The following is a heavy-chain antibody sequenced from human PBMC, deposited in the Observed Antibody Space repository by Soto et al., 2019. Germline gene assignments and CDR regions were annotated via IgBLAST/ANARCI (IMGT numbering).Heavy chain of an antibody. D-gene: IGHD3-22*01. CDR2: LYYGRSA. V-gene: IGHV4-59*01. CDR1: GDSISTYY. J-gene: IGHJ4*02. CDR3: ALRSMAVVPEY. Sequence: QVQLQESGPGLVKPSETLSLTCAVSGDSISTYYCMCIRQPPGKGLESIGYLYYGRSANYNPSLKSRVTLSVDTSTNQCSQTLSSMTAADTAVYYCALRSMAVVPEYWGQGTLVTVSS.